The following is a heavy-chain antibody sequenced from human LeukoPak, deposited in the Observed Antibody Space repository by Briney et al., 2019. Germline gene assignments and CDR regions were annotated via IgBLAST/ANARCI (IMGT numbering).Heavy chain of an antibody. CDR3: ARDMGKVTTAFDY. J-gene: IGHJ4*02. Sequence: GASVKVSCKASGYTFTSYGICWVRQAPGQGLEWMGWISAYNGNTNYAQKLQSRGTMTTDTSTSTAYMELRSLRSDHTAVYYCARDMGKVTTAFDYWGQGTLVTVPS. CDR2: ISAYNGNT. D-gene: IGHD4-17*01. V-gene: IGHV1-18*04. CDR1: GYTFTSYG.